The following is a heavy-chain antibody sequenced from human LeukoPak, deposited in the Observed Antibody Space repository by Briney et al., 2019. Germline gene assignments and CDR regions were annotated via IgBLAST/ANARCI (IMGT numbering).Heavy chain of an antibody. D-gene: IGHD6-13*01. J-gene: IGHJ4*02. Sequence: ASVKVSCKTSGYTFTSYGINWVRQAPGQGLEWMGWISAYNGNTNYAQKLQGRVTMTTDTSTSTAYMELRSLRSDDTAVYYCGRPRTGYSSSGIDYWGQGTLVTVSS. CDR2: ISAYNGNT. CDR1: GYTFTSYG. CDR3: GRPRTGYSSSGIDY. V-gene: IGHV1-18*01.